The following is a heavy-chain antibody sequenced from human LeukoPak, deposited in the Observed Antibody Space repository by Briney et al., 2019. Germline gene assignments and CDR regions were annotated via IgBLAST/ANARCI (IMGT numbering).Heavy chain of an antibody. Sequence: ASVKVSCKASGYTFTTYGISWVRQAPGQGLEWMGWISAYNGNTNYAQNLQGRVTMTTDTSTSTAYMELRSPRSDDTAVYYCARGRYCSGTSCYKVYYYYMDVWGKGTTVTVSS. D-gene: IGHD2-2*02. J-gene: IGHJ6*03. CDR3: ARGRYCSGTSCYKVYYYYMDV. CDR2: ISAYNGNT. V-gene: IGHV1-18*01. CDR1: GYTFTTYG.